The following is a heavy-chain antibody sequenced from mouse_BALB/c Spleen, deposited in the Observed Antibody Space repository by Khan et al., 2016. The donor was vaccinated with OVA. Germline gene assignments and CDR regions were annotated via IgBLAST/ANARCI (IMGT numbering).Heavy chain of an antibody. CDR3: ARRNYFGYTFAY. J-gene: IGHJ3*01. CDR1: GYTFTDYY. D-gene: IGHD1-2*01. CDR2: ISPGSGDT. V-gene: IGHV1-77*01. Sequence: QVQLQQPGAELARPGASVKLSCKASGYTFTDYYINWVKQRTGQGLEWIGEISPGSGDTYYNERFKGKATLTAAKSSSKAYMQLSSLTSGASAVYFCARRNYFGYTFAYWGQGTLVTVSA.